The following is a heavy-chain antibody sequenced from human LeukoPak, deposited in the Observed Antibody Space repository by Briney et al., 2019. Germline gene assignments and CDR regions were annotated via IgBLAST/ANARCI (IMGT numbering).Heavy chain of an antibody. CDR1: GLTFSSHA. CDR2: IYSGGST. V-gene: IGHV3-66*01. D-gene: IGHD6-13*01. CDR3: ARASYSGRTYYFDY. J-gene: IGHJ4*02. Sequence: GGSLRLSCVASGLTFSSHAMTWVRQTPGKGLEWVSVIYSGGSTYYADSVKGRFTISRDNSKNTLYLQMNSLRAEDTAVYYCARASYSGRTYYFDYWGQGTLVTVSS.